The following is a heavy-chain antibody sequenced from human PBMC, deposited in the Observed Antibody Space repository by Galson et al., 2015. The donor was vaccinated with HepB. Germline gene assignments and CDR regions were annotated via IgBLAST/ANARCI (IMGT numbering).Heavy chain of an antibody. CDR2: IIPIFGTA. J-gene: IGHJ4*02. CDR3: AREQSYDILTGYYIM. CDR1: GGTFSSYA. V-gene: IGHV1-69*13. D-gene: IGHD3-9*01. Sequence: SVKVSCKASGGTFSSYAISWVRQAPGQGLEWMGGIIPIFGTANYAQKFQGRVTITADESTSTAYMELSSLRSEDTAVYYCAREQSYDILTGYYIMWGQGTLVTVSS.